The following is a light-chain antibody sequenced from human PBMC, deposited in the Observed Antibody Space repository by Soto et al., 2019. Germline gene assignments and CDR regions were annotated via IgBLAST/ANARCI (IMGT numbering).Light chain of an antibody. Sequence: QCALTQPASVSGSPGQSITISCTGPSSDVGGYNYVSWYQQHPGKAPKLMIYDVSNRPSGVSNRFSGSKSGNTASLTISGLQAEDEADYYCSSYTSSSGYVFGTGTKVTVL. V-gene: IGLV2-14*01. CDR3: SSYTSSSGYV. CDR2: DVS. CDR1: SSDVGGYNY. J-gene: IGLJ1*01.